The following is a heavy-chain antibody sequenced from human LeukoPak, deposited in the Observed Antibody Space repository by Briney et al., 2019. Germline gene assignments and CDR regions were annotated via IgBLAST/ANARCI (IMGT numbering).Heavy chain of an antibody. CDR3: ARDGPDTAMVYYFDY. CDR2: ISSSGSTI. V-gene: IGHV3-48*03. CDR1: GFTFSSYE. Sequence: GGSLRLSCAASGFTFSSYEMNWVRQAPGKGLEWVSYISSSGSTIYYADSVKGRFTISRDNAKNSLYLQMNSLRAEDTAVYYCARDGPDTAMVYYFDYWGQGTLVILSS. J-gene: IGHJ4*02. D-gene: IGHD5-18*01.